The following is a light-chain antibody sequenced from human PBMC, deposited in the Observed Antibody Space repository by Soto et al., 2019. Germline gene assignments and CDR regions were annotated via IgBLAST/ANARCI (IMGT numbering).Light chain of an antibody. V-gene: IGKV1-39*01. CDR2: GIS. CDR3: QQSHRTTWT. CDR1: QSISSY. Sequence: DIQMTQSPASLSASVGDRVTITSRASQSISSYLNWYQQKPGKAPKLLIYGISTLQSGVTSRFSGSGSGTEFTLTINCRQPEDFAIYYCQQSHRTTWTFGQGTKVDIK. J-gene: IGKJ1*01.